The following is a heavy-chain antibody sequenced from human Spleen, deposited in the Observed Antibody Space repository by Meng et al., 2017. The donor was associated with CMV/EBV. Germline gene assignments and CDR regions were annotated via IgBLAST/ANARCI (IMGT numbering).Heavy chain of an antibody. CDR3: ARAQPYFDY. Sequence: EVQLVESGXXXXXPXXAXXLSCAASGFTFSSYSMNWVRQAPGKGLEWVSSISSSSSYIYYADSVKGRFTISRDNAKNSLYLQMNSLRAEDTAVYYCARAQPYFDYWGQGTLVTVSS. J-gene: IGHJ4*02. CDR2: ISSSSSYI. CDR1: GFTFSSYS. D-gene: IGHD1-14*01. V-gene: IGHV3-21*01.